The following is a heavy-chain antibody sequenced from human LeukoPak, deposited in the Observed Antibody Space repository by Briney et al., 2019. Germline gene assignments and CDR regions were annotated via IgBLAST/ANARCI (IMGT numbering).Heavy chain of an antibody. Sequence: PSETLSLTCTVSGASIRRNNYYWGWIRQPPGKGLEWIASMYYSGTTFYSPSLKSRVTISVDTSKNQLSLKLGSVTAADTAVYYCARHPPRDGTAFDYWGQGTLVTVSS. J-gene: IGHJ4*02. V-gene: IGHV4-39*01. CDR2: MYYSGTT. CDR1: GASIRRNNYY. CDR3: ARHPPRDGTAFDY. D-gene: IGHD1-1*01.